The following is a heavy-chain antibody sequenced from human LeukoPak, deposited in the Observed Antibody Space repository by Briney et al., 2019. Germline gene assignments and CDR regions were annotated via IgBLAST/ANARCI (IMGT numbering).Heavy chain of an antibody. D-gene: IGHD3-22*01. CDR3: AKDRHYYDSSGYYYWNFDL. CDR2: ISGSGGST. J-gene: IGHJ2*01. Sequence: GGSLRLSCAASGFTFSSYSMSWVRQAPGKGLEWVSAISGSGGSTYYADSVKGRFTISRDNSKNTLYLQMNSLRAEDTAVYYCAKDRHYYDSSGYYYWNFDLWGRGTLVTVSS. CDR1: GFTFSSYS. V-gene: IGHV3-23*01.